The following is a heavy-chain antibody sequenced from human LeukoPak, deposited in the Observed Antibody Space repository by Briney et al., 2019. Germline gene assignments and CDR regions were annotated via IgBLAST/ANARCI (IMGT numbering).Heavy chain of an antibody. CDR2: IYTGGTT. CDR1: EFTVYTNS. CDR3: ARSPAFYDGAVVKYYFDY. V-gene: IGHV3-53*01. J-gene: IGHJ4*02. Sequence: GESLRLSCAVSEFTVYTNSMSWVRQVPGKGLEWVSVIYTGGTTHYADSVKGRFTISRDNSKNTLYLEMNSLRAEDAAVYFCARSPAFYDGAVVKYYFDYWGQGTLVTVPS. D-gene: IGHD6-19*01.